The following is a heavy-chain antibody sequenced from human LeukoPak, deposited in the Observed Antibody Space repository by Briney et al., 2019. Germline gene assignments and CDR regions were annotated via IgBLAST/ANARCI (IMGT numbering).Heavy chain of an antibody. CDR2: IYPGDSDT. V-gene: IGHV5-51*01. CDR1: GYSFTSYW. J-gene: IGHJ6*02. Sequence: GESLKISCKGSGYSFTSYWIGWVRQMPGKGLEWMGIIYPGDSDTRYSPSFQGQVTISADKSISTAYLQWSSLKASDTAMYYCARLLPVAGPYYHYGMDVWGQGTTVTVSS. D-gene: IGHD2-15*01. CDR3: ARLLPVAGPYYHYGMDV.